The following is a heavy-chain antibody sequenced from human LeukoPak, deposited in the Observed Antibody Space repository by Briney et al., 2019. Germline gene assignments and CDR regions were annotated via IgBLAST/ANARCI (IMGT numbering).Heavy chain of an antibody. CDR3: AELGITMIGGV. D-gene: IGHD3-10*02. CDR1: GFTVSSNC. Sequence: PGGSLRLSCAASGFTVSSNCMSWVRQAPGKGLEWVSVIYSGGSTYCADSVKGRFTISRDNAKNSLYLQMNSLRAEDTAVYYCAELGITMIGGVWGKGTTVTISS. J-gene: IGHJ6*04. V-gene: IGHV3-53*01. CDR2: IYSGGST.